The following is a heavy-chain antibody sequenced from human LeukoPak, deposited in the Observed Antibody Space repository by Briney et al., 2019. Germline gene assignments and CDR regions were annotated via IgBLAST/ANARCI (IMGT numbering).Heavy chain of an antibody. CDR2: IYYSGST. J-gene: IGHJ5*02. CDR3: ASAVTHYYGSGNSGPGWFDP. CDR1: GGSISSYY. V-gene: IGHV4-59*12. D-gene: IGHD3-10*01. Sequence: SETLSLTCTVSGGSISSYYWSWLRQPPGKGLEWVGYIYYSGSTNYIPSLKSRVTISVDTSKNQFSLKLTSATAADTAVYYCASAVTHYYGSGNSGPGWFDPWGQGTLVTVSS.